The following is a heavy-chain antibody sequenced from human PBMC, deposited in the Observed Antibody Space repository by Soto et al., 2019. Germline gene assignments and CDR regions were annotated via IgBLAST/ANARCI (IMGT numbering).Heavy chain of an antibody. J-gene: IGHJ4*02. D-gene: IGHD4-17*01. CDR1: GFTFSTSA. CDR3: AKDLSTVTRKVFDY. V-gene: IGHV3-30*18. CDR2: ISYDEIND. Sequence: QVQLVESGGGVVQPGGSLRLSCAASGFTFSTSAMHWVRQAPGKGLEWVAIISYDEINDYFADSVKGRFTISRDNSKNTLYLQMNSLRAEDTAVYYCAKDLSTVTRKVFDYWGQGTLVTGSA.